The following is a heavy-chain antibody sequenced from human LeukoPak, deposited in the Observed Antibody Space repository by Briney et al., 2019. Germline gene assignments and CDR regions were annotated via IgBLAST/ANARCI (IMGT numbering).Heavy chain of an antibody. D-gene: IGHD6-13*01. CDR3: ARQGYSSSSYYFDY. Sequence: SETLSLTCTASGGSISSSSYYWGWIRQPPGKGLERIGSIYHSGSTYYNPSLKSRVTISVDTSKNQFSLKLSSVTAADTAVYYCARQGYSSSSYYFDYWGQGTLVTVSS. V-gene: IGHV4-39*01. CDR1: GGSISSSSYY. CDR2: IYHSGST. J-gene: IGHJ4*02.